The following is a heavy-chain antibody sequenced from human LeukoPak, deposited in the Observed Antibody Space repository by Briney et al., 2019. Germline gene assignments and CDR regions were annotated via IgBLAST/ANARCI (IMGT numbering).Heavy chain of an antibody. CDR1: GFTFSSYA. CDR2: ISSNGGST. CDR3: VKDTVAGTPTYYFDY. J-gene: IGHJ4*02. D-gene: IGHD6-19*01. Sequence: GGSLGLSCAASGFTFSSYAMSWVRQAPGKGLEWVSAISSNGGSTYYADSVKGRFTISRDNSKNTLYLQMSSLRAEDTAVYYCVKDTVAGTPTYYFDYWGQGTLVTVSS. V-gene: IGHV3-64D*06.